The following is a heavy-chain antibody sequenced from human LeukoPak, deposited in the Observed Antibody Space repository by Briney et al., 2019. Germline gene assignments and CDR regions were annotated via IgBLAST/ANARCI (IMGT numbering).Heavy chain of an antibody. Sequence: GGSLRLSCAASGFTFSSYSMNWVRQAPGKGLEWVSYISSSSSTIYYADSVKGRFTISRDNAKNSLYLQMNSLRAEDTAVYYCARDAEPYYYDSSGYYSRFNYWGQGTLVTVSS. CDR2: ISSSSSTI. V-gene: IGHV3-48*04. CDR1: GFTFSSYS. J-gene: IGHJ4*02. CDR3: ARDAEPYYYDSSGYYSRFNY. D-gene: IGHD3-22*01.